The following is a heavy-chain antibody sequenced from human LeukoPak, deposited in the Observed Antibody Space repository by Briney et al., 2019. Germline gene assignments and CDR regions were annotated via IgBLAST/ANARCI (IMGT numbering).Heavy chain of an antibody. J-gene: IGHJ6*02. CDR3: ARDAVDTANAV. V-gene: IGHV3-74*01. CDR2: INSDRSIT. Sequence: GGALRLPCAASGFTFTTYWMHWVRQAPGKGLVWVSHINSDRSITSYADSVKGRFTISRDNAKNTLYLQMNSLRAEDTAVYYCARDAVDTANAVWGQGTTVTVSS. CDR1: GFTFTTYW. D-gene: IGHD5-18*01.